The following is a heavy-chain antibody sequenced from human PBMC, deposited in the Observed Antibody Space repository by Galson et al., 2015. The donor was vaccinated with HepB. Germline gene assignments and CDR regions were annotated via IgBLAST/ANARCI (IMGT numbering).Heavy chain of an antibody. CDR1: GGTLSSYA. J-gene: IGHJ6*03. CDR2: IIPIFGTA. CDR3: ARADIVVVPAARPNYYYYYTDV. D-gene: IGHD2-2*01. V-gene: IGHV1-69*13. Sequence: SVKVSCKASGGTLSSYAISWVRQAPGQGLEWMGGIIPIFGTANYAQKFQGRVTVTADESTSTAYMELSSLRSEDTAVYYCARADIVVVPAARPNYYYYYTDVWGKGTTVTVSS.